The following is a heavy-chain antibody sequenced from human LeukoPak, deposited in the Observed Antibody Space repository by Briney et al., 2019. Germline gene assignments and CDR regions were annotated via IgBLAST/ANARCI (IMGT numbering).Heavy chain of an antibody. J-gene: IGHJ4*02. D-gene: IGHD5-24*01. CDR3: ARARDGYSNFFDY. CDR1: GGSISSSTYY. Sequence: SETLSLTCTVSGGSISSSTYYWVWIRQPPGKGLEWIGSINYSGNTYYNPSVKSRVTISVDTSKNQFSLKVSSVTAADTAVYFCARARDGYSNFFDYWGQGTLVSVSS. V-gene: IGHV4-39*07. CDR2: INYSGNT.